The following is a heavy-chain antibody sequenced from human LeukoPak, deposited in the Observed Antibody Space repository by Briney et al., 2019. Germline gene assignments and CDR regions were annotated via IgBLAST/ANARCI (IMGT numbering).Heavy chain of an antibody. CDR3: ARVSDWNDFDY. V-gene: IGHV4-59*01. Sequence: PSETLSLTCSVFGGSITSNYWSWIRQPPGKGLEWIGYISYIGGTNYNPSLKSRVTISLDTSKNQLSLKLSSVTAADTAVYYCARVSDWNDFDYWGQGTLVTVSS. D-gene: IGHD1-1*01. J-gene: IGHJ4*02. CDR2: ISYIGGT. CDR1: GGSITSNY.